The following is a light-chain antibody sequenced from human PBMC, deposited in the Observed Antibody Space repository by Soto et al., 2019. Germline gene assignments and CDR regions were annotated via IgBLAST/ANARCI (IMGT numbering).Light chain of an antibody. V-gene: IGKV1-39*01. CDR2: AAS. J-gene: IGKJ1*01. Sequence: IEMTQSPSYLSASVGETITITCRASQSISSSLNWFQHSPGQPPKLLLFAASNLHAGVPPRFSGSGSGTSFSLTIRSLQPEDFATYYCQQSFNLPRTFGPGTRVEFK. CDR3: QQSFNLPRT. CDR1: QSISSS.